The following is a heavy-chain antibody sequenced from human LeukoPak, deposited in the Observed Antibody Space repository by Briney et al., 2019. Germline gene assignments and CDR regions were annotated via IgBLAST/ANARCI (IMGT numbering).Heavy chain of an antibody. D-gene: IGHD3-22*01. V-gene: IGHV4-39*07. J-gene: IGHJ3*01. CDR3: ARELRHDNSDSGAF. CDR2: VFYNGAT. Sequence: PSETLSLTCIVSGGSISSSIYYWAWVRQPPGKGLEWIGTVFYNGATQYSPSLRSRVTISIDTSTNQFSLKLTSVTAADTALYYCARELRHDNSDSGAFWGQGTVVTVSS. CDR1: GGSISSSIYY.